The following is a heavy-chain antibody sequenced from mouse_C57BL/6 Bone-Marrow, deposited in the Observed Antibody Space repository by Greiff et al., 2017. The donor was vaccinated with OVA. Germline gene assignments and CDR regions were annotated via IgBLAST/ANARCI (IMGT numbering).Heavy chain of an antibody. J-gene: IGHJ4*01. CDR3: ARAVTTYYAMDY. CDR2: ISYDGSN. Sequence: ESGPGLVKPSQSLSLTCSVTGYSITSGYYWNWIRQFPGNKLEWMGYISYDGSNNYNPSLKNRISITRDTSKNQFFLKLNSVTTEDTATYYCARAVTTYYAMDYWGQGTSVTVSS. D-gene: IGHD2-2*01. CDR1: GYSITSGYY. V-gene: IGHV3-6*01.